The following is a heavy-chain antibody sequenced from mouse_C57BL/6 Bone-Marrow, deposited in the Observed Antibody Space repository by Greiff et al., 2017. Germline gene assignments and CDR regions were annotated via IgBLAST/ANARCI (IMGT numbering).Heavy chain of an antibody. Sequence: QVQLQQPGAELVKPGASVKLSCKASGYTFTSYWMHWVKQRPGRGLGWIGRIDPNSGGTKYNDKFKSKATLTVDKPSSTAYMQLSSLTSEDAAVYYCERRRLRGAMDYWGQGTSVTVSS. CDR3: ERRRLRGAMDY. CDR1: GYTFTSYW. D-gene: IGHD2-4*01. J-gene: IGHJ4*01. CDR2: IDPNSGGT. V-gene: IGHV1-72*01.